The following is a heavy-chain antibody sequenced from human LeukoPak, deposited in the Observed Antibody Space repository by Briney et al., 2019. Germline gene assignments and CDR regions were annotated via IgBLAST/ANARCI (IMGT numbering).Heavy chain of an antibody. D-gene: IGHD6-19*01. V-gene: IGHV3-23*01. CDR2: ISGSGGSA. CDR3: VTDSSGWYGSHY. J-gene: IGHJ4*02. Sequence: AGGSLRLSCTASGFTFGDYAMSWVRQAPGKGLEWVSAISGSGGSAYYADSVRGRFTISRDNSKNTLYLQMNSLRAEDTAVYYCVTDSSGWYGSHYWGQGTLVTVSS. CDR1: GFTFGDYA.